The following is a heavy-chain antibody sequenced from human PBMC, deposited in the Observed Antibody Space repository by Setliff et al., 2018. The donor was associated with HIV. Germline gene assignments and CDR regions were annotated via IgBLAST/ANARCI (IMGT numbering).Heavy chain of an antibody. CDR2: IYPGDSDT. D-gene: IGHD3-22*01. Sequence: GESLKISCKASGYRFTSYWIAWVRQMPGKGLEWMGIIYPGDSDTRYSPSFQGQVTISVDKSLDSAYLQWNTLKASDTAMYYCARSNRGYDSRGFYRENWFDPWGQGTRVTVSS. CDR1: GYRFTSYW. V-gene: IGHV5-51*01. CDR3: ARSNRGYDSRGFYRENWFDP. J-gene: IGHJ5*02.